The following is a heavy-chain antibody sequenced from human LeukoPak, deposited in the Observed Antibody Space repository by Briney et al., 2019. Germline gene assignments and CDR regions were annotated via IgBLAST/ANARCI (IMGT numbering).Heavy chain of an antibody. CDR1: GFTFSRYW. D-gene: IGHD3-22*01. CDR3: AREGYYDDFDY. V-gene: IGHV3-74*01. J-gene: IGHJ4*02. CDR2: IYIDGSST. Sequence: GGSLRLSCAASGFTFSRYWMHWVRLAPGKGREWVSRIYIDGSSTSYADSVKGRFTISRDNAKNTLYVQMNSLRAEDTAVYYCAREGYYDDFDYWGQGTLVTVSS.